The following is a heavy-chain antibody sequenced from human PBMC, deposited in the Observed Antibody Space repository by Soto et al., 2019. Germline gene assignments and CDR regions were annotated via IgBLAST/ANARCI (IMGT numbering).Heavy chain of an antibody. CDR1: GYTFTSYY. Sequence: GASVKVACKASGYTFTSYYIHWVRQAPGQGLEWMGIINPSGGSTTYAQRFQGRVTMTRDTSASTVYMELSSLRSEDSAVYYCARGGSLVVVPAAILGSHGMDVWGQGTTVTVSS. J-gene: IGHJ6*02. V-gene: IGHV1-46*01. CDR3: ARGGSLVVVPAAILGSHGMDV. D-gene: IGHD2-2*02. CDR2: INPSGGST.